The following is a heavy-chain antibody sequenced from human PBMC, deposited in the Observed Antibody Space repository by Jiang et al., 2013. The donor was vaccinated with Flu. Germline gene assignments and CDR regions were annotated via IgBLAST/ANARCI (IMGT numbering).Heavy chain of an antibody. D-gene: IGHD5-12*01. CDR1: GYSISSGYY. J-gene: IGHJ4*02. CDR3: ARTDSGHDSYFDY. V-gene: IGHV4-38-2*01. Sequence: LLKPSETLSLTCAVSGYSISSGYYWGWIRQPPGKGLEWIGSIYHSGSTYYNPSLKSRVTISVDTSKNQFSLKLSSVTAADTAVYYCARTDSGHDSYFDYWGQGTLVTVSS. CDR2: IYHSGST.